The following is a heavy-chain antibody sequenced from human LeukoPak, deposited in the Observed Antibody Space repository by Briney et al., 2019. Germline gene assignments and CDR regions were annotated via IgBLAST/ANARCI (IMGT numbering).Heavy chain of an antibody. Sequence: SETLSLTCTVSGGSISGYYWSWIRQPPGKGLEWIGNIYYSGSTNYNPSLKSRVTISVDTSKNQFSLKLSSVTAADTAVYYCARTLRGVREYLDSWGQGTLVTVSS. CDR2: IYYSGST. CDR3: ARTLRGVREYLDS. V-gene: IGHV4-59*08. D-gene: IGHD4-17*01. J-gene: IGHJ4*02. CDR1: GGSISGYY.